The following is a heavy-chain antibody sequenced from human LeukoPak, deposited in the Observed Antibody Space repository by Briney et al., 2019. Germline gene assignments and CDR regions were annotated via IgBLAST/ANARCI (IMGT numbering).Heavy chain of an antibody. CDR1: GFTFSSYW. V-gene: IGHV3-7*01. CDR2: IKQDGSEK. CDR3: ARSYYDILTGYYDY. J-gene: IGHJ4*02. Sequence: GGSLRLSCAASGFTFSSYWMSWVRQAPGKGLEWVANIKQDGSEKYYVDSVKGRSTISRDNAKNSLYLQMNSLRAEDTAVYYCARSYYDILTGYYDYWGQGTLVTVSS. D-gene: IGHD3-9*01.